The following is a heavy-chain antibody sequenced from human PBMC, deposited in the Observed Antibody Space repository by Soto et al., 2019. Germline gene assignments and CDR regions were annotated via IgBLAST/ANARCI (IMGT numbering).Heavy chain of an antibody. D-gene: IGHD2-15*01. V-gene: IGHV3-30*18. J-gene: IGHJ6*02. CDR1: GFTFRSYG. CDR3: AKDLAVVVAATPSTYYYGMDV. Sequence: PGGSLGLSCAASGFTFRSYGMHWVRQPPGKGLEWVAVISYDGSNKFYADSVKGRFTISKDNSKNTLYLQMNSLRAEDTAVYYCAKDLAVVVAATPSTYYYGMDVWGQGTTVTVSS. CDR2: ISYDGSNK.